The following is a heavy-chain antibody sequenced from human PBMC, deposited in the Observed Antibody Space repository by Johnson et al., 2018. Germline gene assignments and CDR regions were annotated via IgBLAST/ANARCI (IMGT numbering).Heavy chain of an antibody. CDR3: ARVRGDCSGGSCYSGEYYYYGMDV. D-gene: IGHD2-15*01. Sequence: QVQLVQSGGGVVQPGRSLRLSCAASGFTFSSYGMHWVRQAPGKGLEWVAVISYDGSNKYYADSVKGRFTISRDNAKNSLYLQMNSLRAEDTAVYYCARVRGDCSGGSCYSGEYYYYGMDVWGKGTTVTVSS. CDR2: ISYDGSNK. V-gene: IGHV3-30*03. J-gene: IGHJ6*04. CDR1: GFTFSSYG.